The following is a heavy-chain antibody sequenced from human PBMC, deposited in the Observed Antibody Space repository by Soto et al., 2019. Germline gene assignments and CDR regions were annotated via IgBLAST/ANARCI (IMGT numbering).Heavy chain of an antibody. V-gene: IGHV3-23*01. CDR1: GFTYSSYA. CDR3: AKGTANDPRGYEY. D-gene: IGHD1-1*01. J-gene: IGHJ4*02. CDR2: VDPGAINT. Sequence: EVQLLESGGGLEQPGGSLRLSCAASGFTYSSYAMAWVRQAPGKGLEWVSAVDPGAINTYYADSVKDHFTISRDNSKNTLYLQMNSLRADDSAIYCGAKGTANDPRGYEYWGQGTLVTVSA.